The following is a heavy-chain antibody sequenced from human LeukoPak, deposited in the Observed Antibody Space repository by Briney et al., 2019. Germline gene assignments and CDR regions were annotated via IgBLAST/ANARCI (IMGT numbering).Heavy chain of an antibody. D-gene: IGHD3-3*01. CDR1: GFTFSSYV. CDR2: ISNSGGST. V-gene: IGHV3-23*01. J-gene: IGHJ4*02. CDR3: ARVVYDFWSAYDY. Sequence: GSLRLSCAASGFTFSSYVMSWVRQAPGKGLEWVSSISNSGGSTYYADSVKGRFTISRDNSKNTLYLQMNSLRAEDTALYYCARVVYDFWSAYDYWGQGTLVTVSS.